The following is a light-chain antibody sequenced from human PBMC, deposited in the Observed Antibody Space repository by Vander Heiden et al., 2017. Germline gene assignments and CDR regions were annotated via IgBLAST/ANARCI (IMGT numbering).Light chain of an antibody. CDR2: STD. J-gene: IGLJ3*02. Sequence: QTVVTQEPSFSVSPGGTVTLTCALTSGSVSRNNYPGWYQQTPGQAPRTLISSTDTRSSGVPDRFSGSILGNKAALTITGAQADDESDYFCVLYMGGGIWVFGGGTKLTVL. CDR1: SGSVSRNNY. V-gene: IGLV8-61*01. CDR3: VLYMGGGIWV.